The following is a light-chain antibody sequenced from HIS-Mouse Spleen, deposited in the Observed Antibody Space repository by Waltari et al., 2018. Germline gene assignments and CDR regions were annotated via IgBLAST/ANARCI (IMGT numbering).Light chain of an antibody. CDR2: NAS. CDR1: QSVSSY. V-gene: IGKV3-11*01. J-gene: IGKJ4*01. Sequence: EIVLTQSPATLSLSPGERATLACRASQSVSSYLAWYQQKRGQAPRLLIYNASNRATGSPARFSGSGSGTDFTLTISSLEPEDFAVYYCQQRSNWPLTFGGGTKVEIK. CDR3: QQRSNWPLT.